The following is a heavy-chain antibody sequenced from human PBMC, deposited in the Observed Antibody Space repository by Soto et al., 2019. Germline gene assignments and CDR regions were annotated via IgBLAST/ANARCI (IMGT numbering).Heavy chain of an antibody. J-gene: IGHJ6*03. D-gene: IGHD6-13*01. Sequence: GGSLRLSCAAPGFTFSSYWMHWVRQAPGKGLVWVSRINSDGSSTSYADSVKGRFTISRDNAKNTLYLQMNSLRAEDTAVYYCARESIAAAGYYYYYMDVWGKGTTVTVSS. CDR1: GFTFSSYW. CDR3: ARESIAAAGYYYYYMDV. V-gene: IGHV3-74*01. CDR2: INSDGSST.